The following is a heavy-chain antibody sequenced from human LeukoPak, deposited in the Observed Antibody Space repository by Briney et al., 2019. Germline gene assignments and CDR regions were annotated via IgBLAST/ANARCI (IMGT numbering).Heavy chain of an antibody. CDR2: ISGSGGST. CDR1: GFTFSSYA. Sequence: GGSLRLSCAASGFTFSSYAMSWVRQAPGKGLEWVSAISGSGGSTYYADSVKGRFTISRDNSKNTLHLQMNSLRAEDTAVYYCAKEHGLEPSPQYFDYWGQGTLVTVSS. D-gene: IGHD1-1*01. CDR3: AKEHGLEPSPQYFDY. J-gene: IGHJ4*02. V-gene: IGHV3-23*01.